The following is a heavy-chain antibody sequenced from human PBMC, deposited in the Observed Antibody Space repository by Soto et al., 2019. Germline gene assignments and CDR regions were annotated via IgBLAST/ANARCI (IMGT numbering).Heavy chain of an antibody. CDR3: ASDGLPLYCSSTSCYNWFDP. CDR2: ISSSSSYI. J-gene: IGHJ5*02. CDR1: GFTFSSYS. V-gene: IGHV3-21*01. Sequence: PGGSLRLSCAASGFTFSSYSMNWVRQAPGKGLEWVSSISSSSSYIYYADSVKGRFTISRDNAKNSLYLQMNSLRAEDTAVYYCASDGLPLYCSSTSCYNWFDPWGQGTLVTVSS. D-gene: IGHD2-2*01.